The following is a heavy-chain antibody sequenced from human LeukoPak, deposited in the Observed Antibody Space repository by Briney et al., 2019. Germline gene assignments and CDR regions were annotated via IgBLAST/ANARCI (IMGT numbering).Heavy chain of an antibody. D-gene: IGHD6-19*01. J-gene: IGHJ4*02. Sequence: SETLSLTCTVSGGSISSGSYYWSWIRQPAGKGLEWIGRIYTSGSTNYNPSLKSRVTISVDTSKNQFSLKLSSVTAADTAVYYCARDRDGYSGGWYGLLIVWGQGTLVTVSS. CDR1: GGSISSGSYY. CDR3: ARDRDGYSGGWYGLLIV. CDR2: IYTSGST. V-gene: IGHV4-61*02.